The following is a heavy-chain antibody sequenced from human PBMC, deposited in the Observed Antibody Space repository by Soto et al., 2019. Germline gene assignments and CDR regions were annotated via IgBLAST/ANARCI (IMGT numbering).Heavy chain of an antibody. V-gene: IGHV4-30-2*01. CDR2: IYHSGST. J-gene: IGHJ4*02. Sequence: TLSLTCAVSGGSISSGGSSWSWIRQPPGKGLEWIGYIYHSGSTYYNPSLKSRVTISVDRSKNQFSLKLSSVTAADTAVYYCARGQVVAAQHWGQGTLVTVSS. CDR1: GGSISSGGSS. D-gene: IGHD2-15*01. CDR3: ARGQVVAAQH.